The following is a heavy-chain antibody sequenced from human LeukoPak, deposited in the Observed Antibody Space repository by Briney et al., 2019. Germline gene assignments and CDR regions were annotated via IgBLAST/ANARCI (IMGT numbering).Heavy chain of an antibody. D-gene: IGHD2/OR15-2a*01. V-gene: IGHV4-30-4*07. CDR1: GGSISSGAYY. CDR3: ARGDFYANWFDP. Sequence: SQTLSLTCAVSGGSISSGAYYWNWIRQPPGRALDWLGYISYTGDTYYSPSLKSRVTIAVDTSRNQLSLKLTSVTAADTAVYYCARGDFYANWFDPWGQGTLVTVSS. J-gene: IGHJ5*02. CDR2: ISYTGDT.